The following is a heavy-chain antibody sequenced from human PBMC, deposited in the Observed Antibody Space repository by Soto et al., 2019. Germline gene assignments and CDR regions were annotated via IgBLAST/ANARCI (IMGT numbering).Heavy chain of an antibody. CDR1: GFTFRSFT. V-gene: IGHV3-21*01. CDR2: ISSNSAYI. Sequence: GRSLRLSCAASGFTFRSFTMNWVRQAPGKGLEWVSTISSNSAYIYYTDALRGRFTISRDNAKNSLHLQMNSLRAEDTAAYYCTRDASRDSSARGWFDPWGPGTLVTVSS. CDR3: TRDASRDSSARGWFDP. D-gene: IGHD6-13*01. J-gene: IGHJ5*02.